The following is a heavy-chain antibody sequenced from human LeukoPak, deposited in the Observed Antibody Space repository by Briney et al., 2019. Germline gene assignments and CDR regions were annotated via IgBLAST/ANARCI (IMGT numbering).Heavy chain of an antibody. V-gene: IGHV4-39*01. CDR1: GGSISSSNYY. Sequence: SETLSLTCTASGGSISSSNYYWGWIRQPPGKGLEWIGSIYYSGSTYYNPSLKSRVTISVDTPKNQFSLKLSSVTAADTAVYYCARLPYPYDSSGSPPLDYWGQGTLVTVSS. D-gene: IGHD3-22*01. CDR3: ARLPYPYDSSGSPPLDY. CDR2: IYYSGST. J-gene: IGHJ4*02.